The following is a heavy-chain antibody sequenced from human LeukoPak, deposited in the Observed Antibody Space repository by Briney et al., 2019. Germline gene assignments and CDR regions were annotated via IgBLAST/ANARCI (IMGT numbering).Heavy chain of an antibody. CDR3: ARDYGGNPWYFDL. D-gene: IGHD4-23*01. Sequence: ASVKVSCKAPGYTFTSYYMHWVRQAPGQGLEWMGIINPSGGSTSYAQKFQGRVTMTRDTSTSTAYMELRSLRSDDTAVYYCARDYGGNPWYFDLWGRGTLVTVSS. V-gene: IGHV1-46*01. CDR1: GYTFTSYY. CDR2: INPSGGST. J-gene: IGHJ2*01.